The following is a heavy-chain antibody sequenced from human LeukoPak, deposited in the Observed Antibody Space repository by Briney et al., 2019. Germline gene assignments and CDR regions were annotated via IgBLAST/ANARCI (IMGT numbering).Heavy chain of an antibody. Sequence: GGSLRLSCAASGFTFSSYWMSWVRQAPGKGLEWVANIKQDGSEKYYVDSVKGRFTISRDNAKNSLYLQMNSLRAEDTAVYYCARTRIQLWLPFDYWGQGTLVTVSS. CDR1: GFTFSSYW. V-gene: IGHV3-7*01. D-gene: IGHD5-18*01. CDR3: ARTRIQLWLPFDY. CDR2: IKQDGSEK. J-gene: IGHJ4*02.